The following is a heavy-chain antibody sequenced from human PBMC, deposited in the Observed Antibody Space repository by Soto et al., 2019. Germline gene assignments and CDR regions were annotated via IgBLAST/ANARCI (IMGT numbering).Heavy chain of an antibody. D-gene: IGHD3-10*01. J-gene: IGHJ6*02. V-gene: IGHV3-48*01. CDR1: GLTFSSYS. CDR3: ATPGSSGSGNFYGMDV. CDR2: ISSSSNTI. Sequence: GGSLRLSCAASGLTFSSYSMNWVRQAPGKGLEWVSYISSSSNTIYYADSEKSRFTISRDNAKNSLKLQKNSLRAEDTAVYYCATPGSSGSGNFYGMDVWGQGTTVTVSS.